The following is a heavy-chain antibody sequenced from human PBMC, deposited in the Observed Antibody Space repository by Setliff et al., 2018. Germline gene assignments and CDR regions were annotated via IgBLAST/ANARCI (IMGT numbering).Heavy chain of an antibody. V-gene: IGHV3-23*01. CDR2: LSGSGVST. J-gene: IGHJ5*02. Sequence: GGSLRLSCAASGFTLSDYYMTWIRQAPGKGLEWVSTLSGSGVSTYYLDSVKGRFTISRDNSKNTLYLQMNSLRTEDTGVYYCARDAAYFDILTGTNYLDPWGQGTLVTVSS. CDR1: GFTLSDYY. CDR3: ARDAAYFDILTGTNYLDP. D-gene: IGHD3-9*01.